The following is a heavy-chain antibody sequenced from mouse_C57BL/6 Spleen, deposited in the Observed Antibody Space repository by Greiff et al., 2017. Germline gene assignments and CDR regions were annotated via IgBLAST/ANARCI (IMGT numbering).Heavy chain of an antibody. CDR3: ARLLAQAYFDY. Sequence: QVQLQQPGAELVRPGSSVKLSCKASGYTFTSYWMDWVKQRPGQGLEWIGNIYPSDSETHYNQKFKDKATLTVDKSSSTAYMQLSSLTSEDSAVYYCARLLAQAYFDYWGQGTTLTVSS. J-gene: IGHJ2*01. CDR1: GYTFTSYW. CDR2: IYPSDSET. V-gene: IGHV1-61*01. D-gene: IGHD3-2*02.